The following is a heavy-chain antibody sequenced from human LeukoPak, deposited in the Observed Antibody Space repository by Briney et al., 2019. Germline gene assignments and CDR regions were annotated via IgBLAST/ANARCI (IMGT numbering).Heavy chain of an antibody. CDR2: IKSKTDGGTT. CDR1: GFTFSNGW. D-gene: IGHD1-26*01. J-gene: IGHJ4*02. Sequence: PGGSLRLSCAASGFTFSNGWMSWVRQAPGKGLEWVGRIKSKTDGGTTDYAAPVKGRFTISRDDSKNTLYLQMNSLKTEDTAVYYCATEWENKIHYFDYWGQGTLVTVSS. CDR3: ATEWENKIHYFDY. V-gene: IGHV3-15*01.